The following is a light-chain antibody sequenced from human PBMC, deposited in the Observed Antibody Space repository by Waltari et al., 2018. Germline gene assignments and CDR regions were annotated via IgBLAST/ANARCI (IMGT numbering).Light chain of an antibody. Sequence: QSVLTQPPSASGTPGQRVTIPCSGSSSNIGSNFVYWYQQVPGTAPKLLIYRNNQRPSGVPERLSGAKSGTSASLAISGLRSEDEADYYCAAWDDSLSAVVFGGGTKLTVL. CDR1: SSNIGSNF. CDR3: AAWDDSLSAVV. J-gene: IGLJ2*01. V-gene: IGLV1-47*01. CDR2: RNN.